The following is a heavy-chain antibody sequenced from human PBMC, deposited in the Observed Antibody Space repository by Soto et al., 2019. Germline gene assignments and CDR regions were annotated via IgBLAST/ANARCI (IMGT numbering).Heavy chain of an antibody. Sequence: PGGSLRLSCSTSGFVFADYGLNWFRQAPGKGLEWVGFIRSASYGGTTEYAASVKGRFTISVDVSKSIGYLQMNSLQTEDTAVYFCTRMDSGYAIFDDWGQGTLVTVSS. J-gene: IGHJ4*02. V-gene: IGHV3-49*03. CDR1: GFVFADYG. D-gene: IGHD5-12*01. CDR3: TRMDSGYAIFDD. CDR2: IRSASYGGTT.